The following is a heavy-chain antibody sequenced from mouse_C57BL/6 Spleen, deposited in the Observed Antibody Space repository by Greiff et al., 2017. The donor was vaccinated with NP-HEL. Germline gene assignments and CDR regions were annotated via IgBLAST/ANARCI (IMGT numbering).Heavy chain of an antibody. CDR2: ISSGGSYT. CDR3: ARTAQATSLYYAMDY. CDR1: GFTFSSYG. Sequence: EVQRVESGGDLVKPGGSLKLSCAASGFTFSSYGMSWVRQTPDKRLEWVATISSGGSYTYYPDSVKGRFTISRDNAKNTLYLQMSSLKSEDTAMYYCARTAQATSLYYAMDYWGQGTSVTVSS. D-gene: IGHD3-2*02. V-gene: IGHV5-6*01. J-gene: IGHJ4*01.